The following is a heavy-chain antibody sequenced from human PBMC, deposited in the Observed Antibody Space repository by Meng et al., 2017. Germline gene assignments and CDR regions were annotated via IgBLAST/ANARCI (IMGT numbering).Heavy chain of an antibody. CDR2: ITKDGSRK. J-gene: IGHJ4*02. CDR1: GFILSNSD. CDR3: ARDFDY. Sequence: VQVVGVGGVVVSAGWCPTLAVAASGFILSNSDRHWVRQAPGTGPEGVACITKDGSRKYYLGSVRGRFTISRDNSKNTLYLEMNSLRSEDTALYYCARDFDYWGQGTLVTVSS. V-gene: IGHV3-30*16.